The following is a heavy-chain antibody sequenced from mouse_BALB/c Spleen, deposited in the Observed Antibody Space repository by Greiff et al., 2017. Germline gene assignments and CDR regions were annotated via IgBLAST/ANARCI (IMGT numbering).Heavy chain of an antibody. J-gene: IGHJ3*01. CDR3: ARNLRGYYGNYDWFAY. D-gene: IGHD2-1*01. V-gene: IGHV2-2*02. CDR2: IWSGGST. Sequence: VQLQQSGPGLVQPSQSLSITCTVSGFSLTSYGVHWVRQSPGKGLEWLGVIWSGGSTDYNAAFISRLSISKDNSKSQVFFKMNSLQANDTAIYYCARNLRGYYGNYDWFAYWGQGTLVTVSA. CDR1: GFSLTSYG.